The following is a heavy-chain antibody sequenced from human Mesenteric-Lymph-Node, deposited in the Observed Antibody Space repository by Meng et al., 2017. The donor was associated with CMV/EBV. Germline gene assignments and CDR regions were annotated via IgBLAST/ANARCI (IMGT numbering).Heavy chain of an antibody. V-gene: IGHV4-61*01. Sequence: SETLSLTCTVSGGSVSSGNHYWSWIRQPPGKGLEWIGYIYYSGSTKYNPSLKSRVTISVDTSKNQFSLKLSSVTAADTAVYYCARVYYDILTGYAFDYWGQGTLVTVSS. J-gene: IGHJ4*02. CDR1: GGSVSSGNHY. D-gene: IGHD3-9*01. CDR3: ARVYYDILTGYAFDY. CDR2: IYYSGST.